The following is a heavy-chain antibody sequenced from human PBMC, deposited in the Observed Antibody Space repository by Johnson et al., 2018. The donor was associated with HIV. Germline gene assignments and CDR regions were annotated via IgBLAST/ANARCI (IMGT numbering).Heavy chain of an antibody. CDR3: ARVRERWELLLSDGSDI. CDR1: GFTFSNYA. CDR2: IWYNGSNK. Sequence: VQLVESGGGVVQPGRSLRLSCAASGFTFSNYAMHWVRQAPGKGLEWVAVIWYNGSNKHYAGSVKGRFTISRDNSKNTLYLQMNSLRVEDTALYYCARVRERWELLLSDGSDIWGQGTMVTLSS. D-gene: IGHD1-26*01. V-gene: IGHV3-33*01. J-gene: IGHJ3*02.